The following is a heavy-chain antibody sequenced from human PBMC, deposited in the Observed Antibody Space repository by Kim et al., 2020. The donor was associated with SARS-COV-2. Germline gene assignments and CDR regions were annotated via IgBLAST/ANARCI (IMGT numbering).Heavy chain of an antibody. CDR3: AKDGQRGLLWFGSLDY. CDR1: GFTFSSYG. D-gene: IGHD3-10*01. J-gene: IGHJ4*02. V-gene: IGHV3-30*18. Sequence: GGSLRLSCAASGFTFSSYGMHWVRQAPGKGLEWVAVISYDGSNKYYADSVKGRFTISRDNSKNTLYLQMNSLRAEDTAVYYCAKDGQRGLLWFGSLDYWGQGTLVTVSS. CDR2: ISYDGSNK.